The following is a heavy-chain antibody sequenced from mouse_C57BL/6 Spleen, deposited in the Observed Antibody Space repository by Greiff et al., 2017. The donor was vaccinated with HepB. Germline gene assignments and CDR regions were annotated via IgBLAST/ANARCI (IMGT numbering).Heavy chain of an antibody. Sequence: VQLQESGAELVRPGASVTLSCKASGYTFTDYEMHWVKQTPVHGLEWIGAIDPETGGTAYNQKFKGKAILTADKSSSTAYMELRSLTSEDSAVYYCTSGYFSYYFDYWGQGTTLTVSS. V-gene: IGHV1-15*01. D-gene: IGHD2-3*01. CDR2: IDPETGGT. CDR3: TSGYFSYYFDY. CDR1: GYTFTDYE. J-gene: IGHJ2*01.